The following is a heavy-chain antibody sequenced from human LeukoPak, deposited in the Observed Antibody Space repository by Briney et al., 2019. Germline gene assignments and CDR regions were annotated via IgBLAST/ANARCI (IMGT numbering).Heavy chain of an antibody. D-gene: IGHD3-9*01. CDR3: ARVFRAPRAFGI. CDR2: IYYSGST. J-gene: IGHJ3*02. Sequence: SETLSLTCTVSGGSISSGGYYWSWIRQHPGKGLEWIGYIYYSGSTYYNPSLKSRVTISVDTSKNQFSLKLSSVTAADTAVYYCARVFRAPRAFGIWGQGTMVTVSS. V-gene: IGHV4-31*03. CDR1: GGSISSGGYY.